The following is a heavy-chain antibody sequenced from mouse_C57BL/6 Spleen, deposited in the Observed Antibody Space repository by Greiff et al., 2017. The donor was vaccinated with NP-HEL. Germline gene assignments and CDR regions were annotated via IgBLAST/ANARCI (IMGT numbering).Heavy chain of an antibody. J-gene: IGHJ4*01. CDR1: GFTFSDYG. CDR3: ARRYGYAMDY. V-gene: IGHV5-17*01. D-gene: IGHD2-14*01. CDR2: ISSGSSTI. Sequence: EVMLVESGGGLVKPGGSLKLSCAASGFTFSDYGMHWVRQAPEKGLEWVAYISSGSSTIYYADTVKGRFTISRDNAKNTLFLQMTSLRSEDTAMYYCARRYGYAMDYWGQGTSVTVSS.